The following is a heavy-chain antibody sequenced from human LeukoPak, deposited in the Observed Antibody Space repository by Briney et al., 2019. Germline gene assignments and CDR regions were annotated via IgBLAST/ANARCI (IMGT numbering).Heavy chain of an antibody. Sequence: SETLSLTCAVYGGSFSGYYWSWIRQPPGKGLEWIGEINHSGSTNYNPSLKSRVTISVDTSKNQFSLKLSSLTAADTAVYYCARGRITTLDWYFDLWGRGTLVTVSS. CDR1: GGSFSGYY. CDR2: INHSGST. J-gene: IGHJ2*01. D-gene: IGHD3-3*01. CDR3: ARGRITTLDWYFDL. V-gene: IGHV4-34*01.